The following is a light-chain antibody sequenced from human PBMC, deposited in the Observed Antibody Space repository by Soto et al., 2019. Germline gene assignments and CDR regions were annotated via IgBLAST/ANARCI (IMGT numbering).Light chain of an antibody. CDR1: QGIGTF. V-gene: IGKV1-39*01. CDR3: QQSYATVRT. J-gene: IGKJ4*01. Sequence: DIQMTQSPSTLSGSVGDRFTVTCVASQGIGTFLNWYQQKPGKAPRLLIYAASRLQSGVPARFSGSGAETDFTLTITSLQPEDFGIYYCQQSYATVRTFGGGTKVDI. CDR2: AAS.